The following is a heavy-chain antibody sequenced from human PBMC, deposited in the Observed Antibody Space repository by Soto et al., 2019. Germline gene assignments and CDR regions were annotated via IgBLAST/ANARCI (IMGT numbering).Heavy chain of an antibody. Sequence: GGSLRLSCAASGFTFSSYWMHWVRQVPGKGLVWVSRIKGDGTNTYYADSVKGRFTISRDNSKNTLYLQMNGLRAEDTAVYYCAKPPPYCSSTSCYYDMDVWGQGTTVTVSS. D-gene: IGHD2-2*01. V-gene: IGHV3-74*01. CDR1: GFTFSSYW. J-gene: IGHJ6*02. CDR2: IKGDGTNT. CDR3: AKPPPYCSSTSCYYDMDV.